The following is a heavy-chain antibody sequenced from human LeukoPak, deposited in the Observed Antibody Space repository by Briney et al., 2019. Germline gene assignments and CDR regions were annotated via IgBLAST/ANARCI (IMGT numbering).Heavy chain of an antibody. D-gene: IGHD3-9*01. CDR2: IRSKANSYAT. Sequence: PGGSLRLSCAASGFTFSGSAMHWVRQASGKGLEWVGRIRSKANSYATAYAASVKGRFTISRDDSKNTAYLQMNSLKTEDTAVYYCTRSGYDILTGPKGRINDAFDIWGQGTMVAVSS. CDR1: GFTFSGSA. CDR3: TRSGYDILTGPKGRINDAFDI. J-gene: IGHJ3*02. V-gene: IGHV3-73*01.